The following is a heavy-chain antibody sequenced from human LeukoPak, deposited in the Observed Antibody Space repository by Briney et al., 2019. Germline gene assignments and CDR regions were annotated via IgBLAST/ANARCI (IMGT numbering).Heavy chain of an antibody. V-gene: IGHV3-33*01. CDR3: ARDLIVVVPAANGPDY. CDR2: IWYDGSNK. Sequence: GRSLRLSCAASGFIFSSYGMHWVRQAPGKGLEWVAVIWYDGSNKYYADSVKGRYTISRDNSKNTLYLQMNSLRVEDTAVYYCARDLIVVVPAANGPDYWGQGTLVTVSS. D-gene: IGHD2-2*01. J-gene: IGHJ4*02. CDR1: GFIFSSYG.